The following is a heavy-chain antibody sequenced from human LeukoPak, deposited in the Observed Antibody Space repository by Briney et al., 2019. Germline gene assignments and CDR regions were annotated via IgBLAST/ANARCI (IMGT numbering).Heavy chain of an antibody. CDR2: TSSSSSTI. D-gene: IGHD6-19*01. CDR1: GFTFSSYS. J-gene: IGHJ4*02. V-gene: IGHV3-48*01. CDR3: ATQSIAVAGTLDY. Sequence: GGSLRLSCAASGFTFSSYSMNWVRQAPGKGLERVSYTSSSSSTIYYADSVKGRFTISRDNSKNTLYLQMNSLRAEDTAVYYCATQSIAVAGTLDYWGQGTLVTVSS.